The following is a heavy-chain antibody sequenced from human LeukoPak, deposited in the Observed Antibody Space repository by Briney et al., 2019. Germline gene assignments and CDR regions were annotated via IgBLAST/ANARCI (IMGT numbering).Heavy chain of an antibody. Sequence: PGGSLRLSCVASGFTFSDYYMSWIRQAPGQRLEWVSSITSSSSYVFYADSVKGRFTISRDNAQNSLYLQMNSLRAEDTAVYYCARDPYSGSYGNNYYYYMDVWGKGTTVAISS. J-gene: IGHJ6*03. CDR1: GFTFSDYY. CDR2: ITSSSSYV. D-gene: IGHD5-12*01. CDR3: ARDPYSGSYGNNYYYYMDV. V-gene: IGHV3-11*06.